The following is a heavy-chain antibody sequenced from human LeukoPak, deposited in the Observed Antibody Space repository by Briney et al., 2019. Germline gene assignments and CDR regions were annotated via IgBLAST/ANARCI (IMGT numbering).Heavy chain of an antibody. V-gene: IGHV1-2*02. J-gene: IGHJ5*02. D-gene: IGHD4-23*01. CDR3: ARTYGGNSDWFDP. CDR1: GYTFIGYY. CDR2: IDPDSGGT. Sequence: ASVKVSCKASGYTFIGYYIHWVRQAPGQGLEWMGRIDPDSGGTSYTQRFQGRVTMTTDTSISTAYMELRRLTSDDTAVYYCARTYGGNSDWFDPWGQGTLVTVSS.